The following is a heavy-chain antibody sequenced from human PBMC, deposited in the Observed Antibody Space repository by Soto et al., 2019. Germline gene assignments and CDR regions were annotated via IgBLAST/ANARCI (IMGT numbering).Heavy chain of an antibody. D-gene: IGHD5-12*01. CDR2: IYHMGGT. Sequence: WIRKKPGKGLEWIGYIYHMGGTDYNPSLKSRVTISIDKSKNQFSLNLRSVTAADTAVYFCARFTNQSGFTLFDPLVQRTQVPVSS. V-gene: IGHV4-59*03. CDR3: ARFTNQSGFTLFDP. J-gene: IGHJ5*02.